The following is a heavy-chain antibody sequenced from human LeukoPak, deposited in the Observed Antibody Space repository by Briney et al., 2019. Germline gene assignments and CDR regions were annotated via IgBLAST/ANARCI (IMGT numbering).Heavy chain of an antibody. J-gene: IGHJ6*02. CDR1: GFTFSSYG. D-gene: IGHD1-14*01. V-gene: IGHV3-30*03. Sequence: GRSLRLSCAASGFTFSSYGMHWVRQAPGKGLERVAVISYDGSNKHYADSVKGRFTISRDNSKNMLYLQMNSLRAEDTAVYYCRRGTGRLAQEVYYGMDVWGQGTTVTVSS. CDR2: ISYDGSNK. CDR3: RRGTGRLAQEVYYGMDV.